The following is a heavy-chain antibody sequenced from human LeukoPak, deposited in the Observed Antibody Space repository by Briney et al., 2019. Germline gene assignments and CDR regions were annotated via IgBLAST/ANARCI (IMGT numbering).Heavy chain of an antibody. CDR2: IKRDGSGK. Sequence: GGSLRLSCAASGFTFNKYWMSWVRQAPGKGLEWVANIKRDGSGKYYVDSVKGRFTISRDNAENSLYLQMNSLRAEDTAVYYCARGSYSGTCYYFDYWGQGTLVTVSS. CDR1: GFTFNKYW. V-gene: IGHV3-7*03. D-gene: IGHD1-26*01. CDR3: ARGSYSGTCYYFDY. J-gene: IGHJ4*02.